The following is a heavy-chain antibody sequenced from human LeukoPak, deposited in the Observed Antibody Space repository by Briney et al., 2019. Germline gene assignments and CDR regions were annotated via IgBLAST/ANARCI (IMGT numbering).Heavy chain of an antibody. CDR1: GFTFSSYW. Sequence: GRSLRLSCAASGFTFSSYWMSWVRQAPGKGLEWVANIKQDGSEKYYVDSVKGRFTISRDNAKNSLYLQMNSLRAEDTAVYYCARAQLWLYGDAFDIWGQGTMVTVSS. CDR3: ARAQLWLYGDAFDI. CDR2: IKQDGSEK. J-gene: IGHJ3*02. V-gene: IGHV3-7*05. D-gene: IGHD5-18*01.